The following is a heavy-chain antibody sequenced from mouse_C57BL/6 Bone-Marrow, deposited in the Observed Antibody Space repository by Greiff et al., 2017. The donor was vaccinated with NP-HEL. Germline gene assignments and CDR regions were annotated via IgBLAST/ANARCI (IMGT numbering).Heavy chain of an antibody. J-gene: IGHJ2*01. V-gene: IGHV1-18*01. Sequence: EVQLQQSGPELVKPGASVKIPCKASGYTFTDYNMDWVKQSHGKSLEWIGDINPNNGGTIYNQKFKGKATLTVDKSSSTAYMELRSLTSEDTAVYYCARRPAQAFYYFDYWGQGTTLTVSS. CDR1: GYTFTDYN. CDR3: ARRPAQAFYYFDY. D-gene: IGHD3-2*02. CDR2: INPNNGGT.